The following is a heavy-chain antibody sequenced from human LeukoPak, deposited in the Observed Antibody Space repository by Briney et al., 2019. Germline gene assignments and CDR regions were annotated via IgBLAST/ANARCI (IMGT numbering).Heavy chain of an antibody. D-gene: IGHD2-2*02. CDR3: ARDSCSSTSCYTREFDY. J-gene: IGHJ4*02. CDR2: INPNSSGT. CDR1: GYTFTGYY. Sequence: ASVKVSCKASGYTFTGYYMHWVRQAPGQGLEWMGWINPNSSGTNYAQKFQGRVTMTRDTSISTAYMELSRLRSDDTAVYYCARDSCSSTSCYTREFDYWGQGTLVTVSS. V-gene: IGHV1-2*02.